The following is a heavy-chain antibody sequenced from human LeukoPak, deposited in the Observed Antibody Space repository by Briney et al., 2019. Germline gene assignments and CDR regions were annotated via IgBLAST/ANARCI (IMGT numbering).Heavy chain of an antibody. CDR3: AKGPFSYYDSSGYNYYDL. Sequence: GGSLRLSCGASGFTFSNYAMSWVRQAPGKGLEWVSAMSGSGGMTYSADSVKGRFTISRDNSKNTLDLQMNSLRADDTAVYYCAKGPFSYYDSSGYNYYDLWGQGTLVTVSS. V-gene: IGHV3-23*01. D-gene: IGHD3-22*01. CDR2: MSGSGGMT. CDR1: GFTFSNYA. J-gene: IGHJ4*02.